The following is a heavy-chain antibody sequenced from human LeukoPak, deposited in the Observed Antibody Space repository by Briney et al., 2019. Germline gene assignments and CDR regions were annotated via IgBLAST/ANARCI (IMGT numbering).Heavy chain of an antibody. V-gene: IGHV3-23*01. CDR3: ANLNAPYWGNFDY. J-gene: IGHJ4*02. D-gene: IGHD3-16*01. CDR2: ISDSGVTA. Sequence: GGSLRLSCAASGFTFSNYAMSWVRQAPGQGLDWVSAISDSGVTAYYADSVKGRFTISRDNSKSTLYLQMNSLSAEDTAVYYCANLNAPYWGNFDYWGQGTLVTVSS. CDR1: GFTFSNYA.